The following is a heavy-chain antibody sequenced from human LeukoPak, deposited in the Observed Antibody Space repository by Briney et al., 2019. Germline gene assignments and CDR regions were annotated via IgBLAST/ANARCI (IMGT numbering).Heavy chain of an antibody. CDR3: ARGVGAGDFDL. CDR1: GFTFSSHW. Sequence: GGSLRLSCAASGFTFSSHWMHWVRQGPGEGLVWVARLNSDGGSPRYADFVKGRFTISRDNAKNTLYLQMSTLRAEDTAVYYCARGVGAGDFDLWGRGTLVTVSS. CDR2: LNSDGGSP. V-gene: IGHV3-74*01. J-gene: IGHJ2*01. D-gene: IGHD4/OR15-4a*01.